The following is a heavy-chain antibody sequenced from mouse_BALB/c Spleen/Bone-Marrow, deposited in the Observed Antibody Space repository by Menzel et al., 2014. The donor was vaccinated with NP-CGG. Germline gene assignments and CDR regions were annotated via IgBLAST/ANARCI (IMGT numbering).Heavy chain of an antibody. D-gene: IGHD3-1*01. J-gene: IGHJ4*01. CDR2: VLPGSGRT. Sequence: VQLQQSGAELMKPGASVKISRKATGYTFSTYWIEWVKQRPGHGLEWIGEVLPGSGRTNYNEKFKGKATFTADTSSNTAYIQPSSLTSEDSAVYYCARWGSSRAMDYWGQGTSVTVSS. V-gene: IGHV1-9*01. CDR3: ARWGSSRAMDY. CDR1: GYTFSTYW.